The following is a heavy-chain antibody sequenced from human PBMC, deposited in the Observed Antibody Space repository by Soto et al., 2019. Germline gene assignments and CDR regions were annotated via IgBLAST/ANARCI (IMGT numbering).Heavy chain of an antibody. Sequence: ASVKVSCKASAYTFTSYAMHWVRQAPGQRLEWMGWINAGNGNTKYSQKFQGRVTITRDTSASTAYMELSSLRSEDTAVYYCALGYCSSTSCSGPFDYWGQGTLVTVSS. D-gene: IGHD2-2*01. CDR3: ALGYCSSTSCSGPFDY. V-gene: IGHV1-3*01. J-gene: IGHJ4*02. CDR1: AYTFTSYA. CDR2: INAGNGNT.